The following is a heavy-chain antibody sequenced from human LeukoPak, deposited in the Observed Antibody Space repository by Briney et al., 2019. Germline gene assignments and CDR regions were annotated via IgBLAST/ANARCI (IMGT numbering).Heavy chain of an antibody. J-gene: IGHJ3*02. D-gene: IGHD1-26*01. CDR1: GFTFSSYA. CDR3: AREVGYGETDAFDI. Sequence: GGSLRLSCAASGFTFSSYAMHWVRQAPGKGLEWVAVISYDGSNKYYADSVKGRFTISRDNSKNTLYLQMNSLRAEDTAVYYCAREVGYGETDAFDIWGQGTMVTVSS. CDR2: ISYDGSNK. V-gene: IGHV3-30-3*01.